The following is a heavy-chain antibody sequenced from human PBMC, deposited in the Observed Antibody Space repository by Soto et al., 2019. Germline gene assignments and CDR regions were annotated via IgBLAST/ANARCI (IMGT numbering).Heavy chain of an antibody. CDR3: ARSGGSCSGDACYPHWFDF. CDR1: GFTFTTYA. Sequence: GGSLRLSCSASGFTFTTYAMDWVRQAPGKSLEWVSTIFAGSAGTKYADSVKGRFTISRDNSLNTLYLQMKSLRAEDTAVYYCARSGGSCSGDACYPHWFDFWGHGTLVTVSS. D-gene: IGHD2-8*02. J-gene: IGHJ5*01. V-gene: IGHV3-23*01. CDR2: IFAGSAGT.